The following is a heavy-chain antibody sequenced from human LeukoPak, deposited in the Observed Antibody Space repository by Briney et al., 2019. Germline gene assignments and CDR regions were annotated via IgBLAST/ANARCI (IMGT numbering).Heavy chain of an antibody. V-gene: IGHV4-34*01. CDR1: GGSFSGYY. Sequence: SETLSLTCAVYGGSFSGYYWSWIRQPPGKGLEWIGEINHSGSTNYNPSLKSRVTISVDTSKNQFSLKLSSVTAADTAVYYCARAWDSSGNPLPAWGQGTMVTVSS. CDR2: INHSGST. CDR3: ARAWDSSGNPLPA. J-gene: IGHJ3*01. D-gene: IGHD3-22*01.